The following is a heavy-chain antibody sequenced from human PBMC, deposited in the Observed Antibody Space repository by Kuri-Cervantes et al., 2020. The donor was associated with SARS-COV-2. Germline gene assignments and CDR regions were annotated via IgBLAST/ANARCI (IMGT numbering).Heavy chain of an antibody. V-gene: IGHV1-3*01. J-gene: IGHJ5*02. Sequence: ASVKVSCKASGYTFTSYAMHWVRQAPGQRLEWMGLINAGNGNTKYSQKFQGRVTITRDTSASTAYMELSSLRSEDTAVYYCARQMMSSITIFGVVITRNWFDPWGQGTLVTVSS. CDR3: ARQMMSSITIFGVVITRNWFDP. CDR2: INAGNGNT. CDR1: GYTFTSYA. D-gene: IGHD3-3*01.